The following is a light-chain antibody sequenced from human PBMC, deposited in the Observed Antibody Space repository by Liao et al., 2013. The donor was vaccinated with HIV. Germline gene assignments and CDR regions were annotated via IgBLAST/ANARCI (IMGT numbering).Light chain of an antibody. CDR3: HVWDRSSDHPDV. CDR2: YDS. V-gene: IGLV3-21*01. Sequence: SYELTQPPSVSVSPGQTARIPCSGDKLGNRYTCWYQQKPGQAPVLVIFYDSDRPSGIPERFSGSNSGNTATLTISRVEAGDEADYYCHVWDRSSDHPDVFGPGTKVTVL. J-gene: IGLJ1*01. CDR1: KLGNRY.